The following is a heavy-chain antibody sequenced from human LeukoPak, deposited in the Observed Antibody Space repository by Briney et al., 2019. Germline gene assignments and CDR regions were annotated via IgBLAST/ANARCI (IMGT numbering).Heavy chain of an antibody. CDR3: ARKGPEHLPTYFDH. D-gene: IGHD2-21*01. CDR1: GGSISSGGYY. V-gene: IGHV4-31*03. J-gene: IGHJ4*02. Sequence: PSETLSLTCTVSGGSISSGGYYWSWIRQHPGKGLEWIGYIYYSGSTYYNPSLSGRVAISLDKSRNHFTLMVTAVTAADTTFYYCARKGPEHLPTYFDHWGRGILVTVSS. CDR2: IYYSGST.